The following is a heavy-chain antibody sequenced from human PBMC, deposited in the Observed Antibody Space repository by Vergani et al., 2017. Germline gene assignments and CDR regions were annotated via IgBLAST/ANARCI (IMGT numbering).Heavy chain of an antibody. CDR3: ARDWGPWDIVVVGNY. CDR1: GCTFSSYA. D-gene: IGHD2-2*01. CDR2: ISYDGSNK. Sequence: QVQLVESGGGVVQPGRSLRLSCAASGCTFSSYAMHWVRQAPGKGLEWVAVISYDGSNKYYADSVKGRFTISRDNSKNTLYLQMNSLRAEDTAVYYCARDWGPWDIVVVGNYWGQGTLVTVSS. V-gene: IGHV3-30-3*01. J-gene: IGHJ4*02.